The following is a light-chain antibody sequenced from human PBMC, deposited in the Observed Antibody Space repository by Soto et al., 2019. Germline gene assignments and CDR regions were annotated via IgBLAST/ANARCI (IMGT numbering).Light chain of an antibody. CDR2: AAS. Sequence: EIVLTQSPGILSLSPGERSSLSCRATEIVSSNYLAWYQQKPGQAPRLLIYAASRSATGIPDRFSGSGSGTEFTLTISRLEPEDFAVYYCQQRSSSPLTFGGGTKVDIK. J-gene: IGKJ4*01. CDR1: EIVSSNY. V-gene: IGKV3-20*01. CDR3: QQRSSSPLT.